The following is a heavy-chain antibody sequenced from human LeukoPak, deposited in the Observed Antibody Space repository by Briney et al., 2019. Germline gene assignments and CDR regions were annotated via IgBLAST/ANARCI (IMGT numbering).Heavy chain of an antibody. CDR3: GKDVPYNSAYYAAQYIDF. CDR2: IRYDGRNK. J-gene: IGHJ4*02. V-gene: IGHV3-30*02. CDR1: GFTFSIFT. Sequence: GGSLRLSCAASGFTFSIFTMNWVRQAPGKGLEWVAFIRYDGRNKYYADSVRGRFTISRDNFKSTVFLQMNSLITEDTALYYCGKDVPYNSAYYAAQYIDFWGQGTLVTVSS. D-gene: IGHD6-19*01.